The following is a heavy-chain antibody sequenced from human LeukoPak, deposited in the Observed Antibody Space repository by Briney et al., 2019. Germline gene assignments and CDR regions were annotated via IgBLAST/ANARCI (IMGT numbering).Heavy chain of an antibody. CDR1: GFSFSSYA. CDR2: ISGTGGRT. V-gene: IGHV3-23*01. D-gene: IGHD6-13*01. CDR3: AKGPYSDSSEWFQY. Sequence: GGSLRLSCAASGFSFSSYAMGWVRQAPGEGLEWVSSISGTGGRTYYADSVKGRFTISRDNSRNTLSLQMNSLRVEDTAVYFCAKGPYSDSSEWFQYWGQGTLVSVSS. J-gene: IGHJ1*01.